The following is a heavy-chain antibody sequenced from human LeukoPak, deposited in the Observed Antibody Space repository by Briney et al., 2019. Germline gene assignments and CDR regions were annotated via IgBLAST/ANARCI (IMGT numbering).Heavy chain of an antibody. CDR2: INSDGSTT. J-gene: IGHJ4*02. CDR3: ASQTTRRLPIAVADYFDY. V-gene: IGHV3-74*01. CDR1: GFTFSSYW. D-gene: IGHD6-19*01. Sequence: PGGSLRLSCAASGFTFSSYWMHWVRQAPGKGPVWVSRINSDGSTTNYADSVKGRFTISRDNARNSLYLQMNSLRPEDTAVYYCASQTTRRLPIAVADYFDYWGQGTLVTVSS.